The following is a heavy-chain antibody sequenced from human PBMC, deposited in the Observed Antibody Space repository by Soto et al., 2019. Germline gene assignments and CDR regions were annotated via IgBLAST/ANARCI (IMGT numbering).Heavy chain of an antibody. CDR3: ARRGERFATANVLDY. Sequence: SVKVSCKASGYTLTDNYMHWLREAPGQGREWMGWINPNGCNNPAQKFQGRVTIDRDTYISTAYLELSRLRSAATDVYYCARRGERFATANVLDYWGQGTLVTVSS. V-gene: IGHV1-2*02. J-gene: IGHJ4*02. D-gene: IGHD1-1*01. CDR1: GYTLTDNY. CDR2: INPNGCN.